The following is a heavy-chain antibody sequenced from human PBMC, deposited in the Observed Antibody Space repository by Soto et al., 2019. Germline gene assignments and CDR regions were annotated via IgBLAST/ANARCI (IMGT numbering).Heavy chain of an antibody. J-gene: IGHJ6*02. Sequence: SVKVSCKASGGTFSSYAISWVRQAPGQGLEWMGGIIPIFGTANYAQKFQGRVTITADESTSTAYMELSSLRSEDTAVYYCARDVAAAAHYYYYGMDVWGHGTTVTVSS. CDR3: ARDVAAAAHYYYYGMDV. CDR1: GGTFSSYA. V-gene: IGHV1-69*13. D-gene: IGHD6-13*01. CDR2: IIPIFGTA.